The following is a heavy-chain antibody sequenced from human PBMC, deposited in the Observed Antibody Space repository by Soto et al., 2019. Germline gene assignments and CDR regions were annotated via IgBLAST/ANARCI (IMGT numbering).Heavy chain of an antibody. CDR1: GFTFRSYV. J-gene: IGHJ1*01. D-gene: IGHD3-16*01. CDR3: ARWGTTGGLDV. CDR2: TSYDGSDK. Sequence: QVQLVESGGGVVQPGTSLRVSCVGSGFTFRSYVIHWVRQAPGKGLEWVALTSYDGSDKYYGDSVRGRLTISRDNSRNTVDLQMDSLRLEDTAVYYCARWGTTGGLDVWGQGTLVSVSS. V-gene: IGHV3-30*19.